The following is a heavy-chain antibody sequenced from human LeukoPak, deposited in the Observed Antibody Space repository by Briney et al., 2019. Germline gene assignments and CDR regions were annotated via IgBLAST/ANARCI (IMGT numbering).Heavy chain of an antibody. CDR3: ARVAALAKSFDY. Sequence: ASVKVSCKASGYTFTSYAMHWVRQAPGQRLEWMGWINAGNGNTKYSQKFQGRVTITRDTSASTAYMELSSLRSEDTDVYYCARVAALAKSFDYWGQGTLVTVSS. CDR1: GYTFTSYA. CDR2: INAGNGNT. V-gene: IGHV1-3*01. J-gene: IGHJ4*02. D-gene: IGHD2-15*01.